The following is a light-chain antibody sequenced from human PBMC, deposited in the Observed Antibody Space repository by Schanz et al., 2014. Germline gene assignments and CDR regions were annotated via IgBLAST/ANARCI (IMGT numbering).Light chain of an antibody. CDR1: SSDVGGYKY. CDR2: EVS. J-gene: IGLJ3*02. Sequence: QSALTQPPSVSGSPGQSVTISCTGTSSDVGGYKYVSWYQQHPGKAPKLMIYEVSRRPSGVPDRFSGSKSGNTASLSVSGVQPEDEADYYCSSYAGTNFGVFGGGTKLTVL. V-gene: IGLV2-8*01. CDR3: SSYAGTNFGV.